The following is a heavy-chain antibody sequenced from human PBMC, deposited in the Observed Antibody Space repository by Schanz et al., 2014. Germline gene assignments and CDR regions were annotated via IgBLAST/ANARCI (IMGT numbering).Heavy chain of an antibody. D-gene: IGHD5-12*01. CDR1: GGTFNSYT. CDR2: IIPVLNIA. Sequence: QVQLVQSGAEVKKPGSSMKVSCKASGGTFNSYTINWVRQAPGQGLEWMGKIIPVLNIATYAQRFQGRVSITADTSTNTAYMELSSLTSEDTAVYYCARAFGGYDPAGALDYWGQGTLVTVSS. J-gene: IGHJ4*02. V-gene: IGHV1-69*02. CDR3: ARAFGGYDPAGALDY.